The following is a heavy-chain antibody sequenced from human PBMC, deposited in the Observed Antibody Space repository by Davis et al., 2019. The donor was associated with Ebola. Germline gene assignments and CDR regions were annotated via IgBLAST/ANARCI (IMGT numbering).Heavy chain of an antibody. CDR3: ARGTTYYDILTSPRAFDI. J-gene: IGHJ3*02. Sequence: SETLSLTCSVSGGSVGSDYWSWIRQSPGKGLEWIAFISNGGRTIYNPSLRGRVTISIDTSKNQFSLKLSSVTAADTAVYYCARGTTYYDILTSPRAFDIWGQGTMVTVSS. D-gene: IGHD3-9*01. CDR1: GGSVGSDY. V-gene: IGHV4-59*02. CDR2: ISNGGRT.